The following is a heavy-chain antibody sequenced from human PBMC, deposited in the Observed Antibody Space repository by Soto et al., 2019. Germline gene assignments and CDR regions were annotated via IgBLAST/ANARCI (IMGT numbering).Heavy chain of an antibody. CDR3: ARLGPCSGGSCYDY. J-gene: IGHJ4*02. V-gene: IGHV4-39*01. CDR1: GGSISSSSYY. Sequence: PSETLSLTCTVSGGSISSSSYYWDWIRQPPGKGLEWIGSIYYSGSTYYNPSLKSRVTISVDTSKNQFSLKLSSVTAADTAVYYCARLGPCSGGSCYDYWGQGTLVTVSS. CDR2: IYYSGST. D-gene: IGHD2-15*01.